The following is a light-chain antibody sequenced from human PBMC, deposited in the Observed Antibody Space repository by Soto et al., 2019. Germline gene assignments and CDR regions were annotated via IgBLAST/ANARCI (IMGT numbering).Light chain of an antibody. V-gene: IGLV2-14*03. CDR2: DVS. CDR1: SSDVGGYNY. CDR3: TSYTSSTTVV. Sequence: ALTQPASVSGSPGQAITISCTGTSSDVGGYNYVSWYQQHPGKAPKLMVYDVSNRPSGVSDRFSGSKSGNTASLTISGLQAEDEANYYCTSYTSSTTVVFGGGTKLTVL. J-gene: IGLJ2*01.